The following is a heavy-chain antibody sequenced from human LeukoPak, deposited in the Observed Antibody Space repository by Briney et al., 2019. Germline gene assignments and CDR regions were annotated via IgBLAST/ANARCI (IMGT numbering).Heavy chain of an antibody. J-gene: IGHJ4*02. Sequence: GGSMRLSCAGSGFTFSTYWMSWVRQAPGKGLDWVANIKQDGTDKYYVDSVKGRFTISRDNAKNLLYLQMNSLRAEDTAVYYCAREKLDTRGYVDYWGQGTLVTVSS. V-gene: IGHV3-7*01. CDR2: IKQDGTDK. D-gene: IGHD3-22*01. CDR3: AREKLDTRGYVDY. CDR1: GFTFSTYW.